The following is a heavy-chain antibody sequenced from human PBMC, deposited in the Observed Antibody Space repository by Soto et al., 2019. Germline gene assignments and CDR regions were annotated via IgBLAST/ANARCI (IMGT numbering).Heavy chain of an antibody. J-gene: IGHJ4*03. CDR3: ATLLKATMTSYCYFDY. D-gene: IGHD3-22*01. CDR2: INHSGST. Sequence: TSETLSLSCAVYGGSFSGYYWSWIRQPPGKGLEWIGEINHSGSTNFNPSLKSRVSISVDTSKKQFSLKLSTVTAADTAVYYCATLLKATMTSYCYFDYWGHGTLVTVSS. V-gene: IGHV4-34*01. CDR1: GGSFSGYY.